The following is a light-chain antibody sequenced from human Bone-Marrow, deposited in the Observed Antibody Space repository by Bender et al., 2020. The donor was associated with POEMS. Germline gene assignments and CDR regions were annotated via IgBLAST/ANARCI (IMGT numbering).Light chain of an antibody. V-gene: IGLV2-11*01. CDR1: SSDVGGYNY. Sequence: QSALTQPRSVSGSPGQSVTISCTGTSSDVGGYNYVSWYQQHPGKAPKLMIYEVRNRPSGVSNRFSGSKSGNTASLTISGLQAEDEADYHCYSYAGSYTWVFGGGTKLTVL. J-gene: IGLJ3*02. CDR2: EVR. CDR3: YSYAGSYTWV.